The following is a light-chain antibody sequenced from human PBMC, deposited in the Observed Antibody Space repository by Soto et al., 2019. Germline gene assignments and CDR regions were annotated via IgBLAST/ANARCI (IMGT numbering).Light chain of an antibody. CDR3: QKYNSAPQT. CDR2: AAS. J-gene: IGKJ1*01. Sequence: DIHMTHSPSSLSASVGDRVTITCRASQGISNYLAWYQQKPGKVPKLLIYAASTLQSGVPSRFSGSGSGTDFTLTISSLQTEDVATSYCQKYNSAPQTFGQGTKVDIK. CDR1: QGISNY. V-gene: IGKV1-27*01.